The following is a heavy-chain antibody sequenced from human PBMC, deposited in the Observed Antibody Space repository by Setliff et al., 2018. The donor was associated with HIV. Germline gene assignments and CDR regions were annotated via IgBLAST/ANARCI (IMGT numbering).Heavy chain of an antibody. V-gene: IGHV5-51*01. Sequence: GESLKISCEASGYTFTNYWIGWVRQMPGKGLEWMGIIYPGDSDIIYSPSFQGQVTISADKSITTAYLQWRSLKASDTAIYYCVRHRSAVAGTRIGYCYYMDVWGKGTTVTVSS. D-gene: IGHD6-19*01. J-gene: IGHJ6*03. CDR1: GYTFTNYW. CDR2: IYPGDSDI. CDR3: VRHRSAVAGTRIGYCYYMDV.